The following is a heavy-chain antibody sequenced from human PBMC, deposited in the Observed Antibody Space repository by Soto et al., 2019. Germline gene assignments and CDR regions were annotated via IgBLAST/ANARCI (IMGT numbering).Heavy chain of an antibody. CDR3: ARESDKPDYMDV. CDR2: IHHTGST. Sequence: QVQLQESGPGLVKPSGTLSLICNVSGGSIKTNNWWSWVRQAPGKGLEWIGDIHHTGSTNDNPSLRSRVAISVDKSKNQFSLKVNSVTAADTAVYYCARESDKPDYMDVWGKGSTVTVSS. J-gene: IGHJ6*03. D-gene: IGHD2-21*02. CDR1: GGSIKTNNW. V-gene: IGHV4-4*02.